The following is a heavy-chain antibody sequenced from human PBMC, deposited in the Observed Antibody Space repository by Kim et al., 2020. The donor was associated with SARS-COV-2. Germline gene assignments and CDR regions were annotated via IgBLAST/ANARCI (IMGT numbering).Heavy chain of an antibody. D-gene: IGHD3-3*01. J-gene: IGHJ4*02. V-gene: IGHV3-21*01. Sequence: YYADSVKGRFTIYRDNAKNSLYLQMNSLRAEDTAVYYCARDDLPLEGFDYWGQGTLVTVSS. CDR3: ARDDLPLEGFDY.